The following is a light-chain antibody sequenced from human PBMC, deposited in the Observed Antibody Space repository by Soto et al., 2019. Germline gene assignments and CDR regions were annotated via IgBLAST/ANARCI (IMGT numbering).Light chain of an antibody. CDR3: HKYNHAPT. J-gene: IGKJ4*01. CDR1: QGISNY. V-gene: IGKV1-27*01. CDR2: AAS. Sequence: DIQMTQSPSSLSASVGDRVTITCRASQGISNYFAWYQQKPGKVPELLIYAASTLQSGVPSRFSGSGSGTEFILTSSGLQPEDVATYYCHKYNHAPTFGGGTKVEIK.